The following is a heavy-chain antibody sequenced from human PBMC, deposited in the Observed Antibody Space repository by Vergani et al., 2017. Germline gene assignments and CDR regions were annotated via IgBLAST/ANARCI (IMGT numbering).Heavy chain of an antibody. V-gene: IGHV5-51*01. J-gene: IGHJ3*01. Sequence: EVMLVQSGAEVKKPGESLMISCKGSGYSFTSYWISWVRQMPGKGLEWMGIIYPGDSEVKSNPTFRGQVIFSVDTSVNTAYLQWRSLQSSDTATYFCASGGHGSENGGALQLLGQGTNITVSS. CDR2: IYPGDSEV. CDR1: GYSFTSYW. CDR3: ASGGHGSENGGALQL. D-gene: IGHD3-10*01.